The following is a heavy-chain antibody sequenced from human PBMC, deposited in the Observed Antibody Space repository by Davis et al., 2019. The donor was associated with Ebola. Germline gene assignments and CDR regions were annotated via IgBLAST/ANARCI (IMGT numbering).Heavy chain of an antibody. J-gene: IGHJ3*02. Sequence: GGSLRLSCAASGFTFSSYWMSWVRQAPGKGLEWVANIKQDGSNKYYADSVKGRFTISRDNSKNTLYLQMNSLRAEDTAVYYCARDTGQWELLFAFDIWGQGTMVTVSS. V-gene: IGHV3-7*01. D-gene: IGHD1-26*01. CDR3: ARDTGQWELLFAFDI. CDR2: IKQDGSNK. CDR1: GFTFSSYW.